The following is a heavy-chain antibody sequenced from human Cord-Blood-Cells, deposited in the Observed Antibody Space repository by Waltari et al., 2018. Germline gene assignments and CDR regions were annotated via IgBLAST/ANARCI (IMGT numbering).Heavy chain of an antibody. CDR3: ARRGGGSYLDY. CDR2: IHYSGST. CDR1: GGSISSSSYY. Sequence: QLQLQESGPGLVKPSETLSLTCPVSGGSISSSSYYWGGIRQPPGKGLEWIGSIHYSGSTYYNPSLKSRVTISVDTSKNQFSLKLSSVTAADTAVYYCARRGGGSYLDYWGQGTLVTVSS. J-gene: IGHJ4*02. D-gene: IGHD1-26*01. V-gene: IGHV4-39*01.